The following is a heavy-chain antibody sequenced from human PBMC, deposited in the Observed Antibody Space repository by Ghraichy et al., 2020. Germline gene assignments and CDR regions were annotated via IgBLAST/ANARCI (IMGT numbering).Heavy chain of an antibody. CDR2: INHSGST. V-gene: IGHV4-34*01. CDR3: ARGGGIAAAGTKRYYYYGMDV. J-gene: IGHJ6*02. CDR1: GGSFSGYY. Sequence: SQTLSLTCAVYGGSFSGYYWSWIRQPPGKGLEWIGEINHSGSTNYNPSLKSRVTISVDTSKNQFSLKLSSVTAADTAVYYCARGGGIAAAGTKRYYYYGMDVWGQGTTVTVSS. D-gene: IGHD6-13*01.